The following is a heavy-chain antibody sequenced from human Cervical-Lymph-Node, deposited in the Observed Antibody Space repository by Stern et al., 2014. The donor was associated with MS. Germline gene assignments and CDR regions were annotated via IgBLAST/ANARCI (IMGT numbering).Heavy chain of an antibody. CDR2: IYPGDSDT. D-gene: IGHD5-18*01. J-gene: IGHJ6*02. CDR3: XRXGXDTAKYXLDV. Sequence: VQLVESGAEVKKPGESLKISCKGSGYSFATYWIGWVRQMPGKGLEWMGIIYPGDSDTRYSPSFQGQVTISADKSISTAYLHWSSLKASDTAMYYXXRXGXDTAKYXLDVWGQGTTVTVSS. CDR1: GYSFATYW. V-gene: IGHV5-51*03.